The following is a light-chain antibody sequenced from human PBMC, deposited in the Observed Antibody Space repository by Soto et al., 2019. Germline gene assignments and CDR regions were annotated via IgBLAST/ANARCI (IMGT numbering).Light chain of an antibody. CDR1: SSDVGGYNY. J-gene: IGLJ1*01. CDR2: DVS. V-gene: IGLV2-14*01. Sequence: QSALTQPASVSGSPGQSITISCTGTSSDVGGYNYVSWYQQHPGKAPKRMIYDVSNRPSGVSNRFSGSKSGNTASLTISGIQAEDEADYYCSSYTSSSTYVFGTGTKLTVL. CDR3: SSYTSSSTYV.